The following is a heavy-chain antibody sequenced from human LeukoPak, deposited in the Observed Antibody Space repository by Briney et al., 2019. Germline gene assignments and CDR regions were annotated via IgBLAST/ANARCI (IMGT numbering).Heavy chain of an antibody. V-gene: IGHV1-8*01. D-gene: IGHD3-22*01. J-gene: IGHJ4*02. CDR1: GYTFTRYD. Sequence: ASGKVSCKASGYTFTRYDINWVRQATGQGLEWMGWMNPNSGNTGYAQKFQGRVTMTRNTSISTAYMELSSLRSEDTAVYYCARGTYDSSGYYYGYWGQGTLVTVSS. CDR2: MNPNSGNT. CDR3: ARGTYDSSGYYYGY.